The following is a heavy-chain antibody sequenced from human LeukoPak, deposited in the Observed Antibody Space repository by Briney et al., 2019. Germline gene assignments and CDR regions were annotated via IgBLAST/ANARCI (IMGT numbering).Heavy chain of an antibody. J-gene: IGHJ4*02. CDR3: ARTYTSRHFDF. Sequence: GGSLRLSCAASGFTFSTYSMNWVHQAPGKGLEWISYISSSSSTIYYADSVKGRFTISRDNAKNSLYLQMNSLRAEDTAVYYCARTYTSRHFDFWGQGTLVTVSS. CDR2: ISSSSSTI. V-gene: IGHV3-48*01. D-gene: IGHD5-18*01. CDR1: GFTFSTYS.